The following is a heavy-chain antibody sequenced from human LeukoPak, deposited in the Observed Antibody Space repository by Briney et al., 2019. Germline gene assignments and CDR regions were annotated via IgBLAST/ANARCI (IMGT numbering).Heavy chain of an antibody. CDR1: GYTFTSYG. J-gene: IGHJ4*02. CDR3: ARDFRPLNWGSSYYFDY. Sequence: ASVKVSCKASGYTFTSYGISWVRQAPGQGLERMGWISAYNGNTNYAQKLQGRVTMTTDTSTSTAYMELRSLRSDDTAVYYCARDFRPLNWGSSYYFDYWGQGTLATVSS. D-gene: IGHD7-27*01. V-gene: IGHV1-18*01. CDR2: ISAYNGNT.